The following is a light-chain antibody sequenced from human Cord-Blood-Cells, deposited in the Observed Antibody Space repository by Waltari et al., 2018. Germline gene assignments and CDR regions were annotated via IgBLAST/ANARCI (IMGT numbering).Light chain of an antibody. J-gene: IGLJ3*02. Sequence: QSVLTQPPSASGTPGQRVTISCSGSSSNIGSNYVYWYQQLTGTAPKLLIYRNNKRPSGVPDRFSGSKSGTSASLAISGLRAEDEADYYCAAWDDSLSGRVFGGGTKLTVL. CDR2: RNN. CDR3: AAWDDSLSGRV. V-gene: IGLV1-47*01. CDR1: SSNIGSNY.